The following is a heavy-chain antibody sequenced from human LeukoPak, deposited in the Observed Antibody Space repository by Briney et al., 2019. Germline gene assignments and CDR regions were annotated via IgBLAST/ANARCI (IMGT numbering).Heavy chain of an antibody. Sequence: PGGSLRLSCAGSGFTFSTYWMHWVRQAPGKGLGWVAHIKPDGSEKYYVDSVKGRFTISRDNAKNSLYLQMNSLRAEDTAVYYCARSIDYWGQGTLVTVSS. CDR3: ARSIDY. CDR1: GFTFSTYW. V-gene: IGHV3-7*05. J-gene: IGHJ4*02. CDR2: IKPDGSEK.